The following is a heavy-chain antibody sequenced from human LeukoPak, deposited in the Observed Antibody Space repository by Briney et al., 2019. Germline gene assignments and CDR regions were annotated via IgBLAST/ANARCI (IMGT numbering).Heavy chain of an antibody. V-gene: IGHV4-4*02. J-gene: IGHJ4*02. Sequence: PSETLSLTCGVSGGSITTTNYWSWVRQAPGRGLEWIGEISLSGYTGFNPSLRGRVTMSLDEFKNHLSLTLTSVTAADTAIYYCSRESGPYSPFGQWGQGILVTVTT. D-gene: IGHD1-26*01. CDR1: GGSITTTNY. CDR3: SRESGPYSPFGQ. CDR2: ISLSGYT.